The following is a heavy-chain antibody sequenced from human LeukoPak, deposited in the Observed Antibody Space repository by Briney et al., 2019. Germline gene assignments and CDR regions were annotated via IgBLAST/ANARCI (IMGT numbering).Heavy chain of an antibody. CDR2: IYTSGST. CDR1: GGSISSYY. D-gene: IGHD3/OR15-3a*01. Sequence: SETLSLTCTVSGGSISSYYWSWIRQPAGKGLEWIGRIYTSGSTNYNPSLKSRVTMSVDTSKNQLSLKLSSVTAADTAVYYCARDPRGPVGVYYYGMDVWGQGTTVTVSS. V-gene: IGHV4-4*07. CDR3: ARDPRGPVGVYYYGMDV. J-gene: IGHJ6*02.